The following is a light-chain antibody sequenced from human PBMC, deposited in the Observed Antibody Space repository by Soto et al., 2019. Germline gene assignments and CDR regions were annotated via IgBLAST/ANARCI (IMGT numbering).Light chain of an antibody. Sequence: DIQMTQSASSLSASVGDRVTNTCRASQSISSNLNWHQQKPGKAPKVLIYAASSLQSGVPSRFSGSGSGTDFTLTISSLQPEDFATYYCQQSYSIPYTFGQGTKLEIK. CDR2: AAS. CDR1: QSISSN. CDR3: QQSYSIPYT. J-gene: IGKJ2*01. V-gene: IGKV1-39*01.